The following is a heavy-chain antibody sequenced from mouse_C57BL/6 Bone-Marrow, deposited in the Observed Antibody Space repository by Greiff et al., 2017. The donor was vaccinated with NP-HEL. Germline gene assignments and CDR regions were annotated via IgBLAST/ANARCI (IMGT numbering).Heavy chain of an antibody. V-gene: IGHV1-50*01. CDR2: IDPSDSYT. J-gene: IGHJ2*01. CDR3: ARRGYFDY. CDR1: GYTFTSYW. Sequence: QVHVKQSGAELVKPGASVKLSCKASGYTFTSYWMQWVKQRPGQGLEWIGEIDPSDSYTNYNQKFKGKATLTVDTSSSTAYMQLSSLTSENSAVYYCARRGYFDYWGQGTTLTVSS.